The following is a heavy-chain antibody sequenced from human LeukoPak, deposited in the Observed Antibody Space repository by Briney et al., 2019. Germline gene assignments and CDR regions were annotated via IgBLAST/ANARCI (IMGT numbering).Heavy chain of an antibody. CDR2: IYTSGST. J-gene: IGHJ4*02. D-gene: IGHD5-12*01. CDR1: GGSISSYY. V-gene: IGHV4-4*09. CDR3: ARGRWLRFIDY. Sequence: TSETLSLTCTVSGGSISSYYWSWLRQPPGKGLEWIGYIYTSGSTNYNPSLKSRVTISVDTSKNQLSLKLSAVTAADRAVHYCARGRWLRFIDYWGQGTLVTVSS.